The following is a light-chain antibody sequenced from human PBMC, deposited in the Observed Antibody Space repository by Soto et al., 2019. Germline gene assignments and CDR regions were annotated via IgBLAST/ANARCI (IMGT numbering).Light chain of an antibody. Sequence: EIVTTQSPATLSVSPGERATLSCRASESVRSNLAWYQQKPGQAPRLLIYDASTRATAIPARFSGSGSGTEFTRTITSLQSEDFAVYYCQQYNKWPPLTFGGGTKVEIK. CDR3: QQYNKWPPLT. V-gene: IGKV3-15*01. CDR2: DAS. CDR1: ESVRSN. J-gene: IGKJ4*01.